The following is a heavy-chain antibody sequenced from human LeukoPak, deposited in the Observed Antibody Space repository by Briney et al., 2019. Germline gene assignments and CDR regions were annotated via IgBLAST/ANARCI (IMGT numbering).Heavy chain of an antibody. J-gene: IGHJ4*02. V-gene: IGHV3-30-3*01. CDR1: GFTFSSYA. Sequence: GGSLRLSCAASGFTFSSYAMHWVRQAPGKGLEWVAVISYDGSNKYYADSVKGRFTISRDNSKNTLYLQMNSLRAEDTAVYYCARDGLLWFGESVGFDYWGQGTLVTVSS. D-gene: IGHD3-10*01. CDR2: ISYDGSNK. CDR3: ARDGLLWFGESVGFDY.